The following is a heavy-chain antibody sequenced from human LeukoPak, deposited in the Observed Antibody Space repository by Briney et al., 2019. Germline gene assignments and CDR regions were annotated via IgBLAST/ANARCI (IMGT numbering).Heavy chain of an antibody. V-gene: IGHV1-69*13. D-gene: IGHD2-15*01. Sequence: SVKVSCKASGGTFSSYAISWVRQAPGQGLEWMGGIIPIFGTANYAQKFQGRVTITADESTSTAYMELSSLRSDDTAVYYCARGVVCSGGSCYYFDYWGQGTLVTVSS. CDR3: ARGVVCSGGSCYYFDY. J-gene: IGHJ4*02. CDR2: IIPIFGTA. CDR1: GGTFSSYA.